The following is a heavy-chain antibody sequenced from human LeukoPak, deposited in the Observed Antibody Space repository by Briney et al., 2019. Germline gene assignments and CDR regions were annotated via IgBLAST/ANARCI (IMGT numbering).Heavy chain of an antibody. CDR1: GYTFTSYG. CDR2: ISAYNGNT. Sequence: ASVKVSCKAPGYTFTSYGISWARQAPGQGLEWMGWISAYNGNTNYAQKLQGRVAMTTDTSTSTAYMELRSLRSDDTAVYYCARGSIAAAGYYFDYWGQGTLVTVSS. CDR3: ARGSIAAAGYYFDY. D-gene: IGHD6-13*01. J-gene: IGHJ4*02. V-gene: IGHV1-18*01.